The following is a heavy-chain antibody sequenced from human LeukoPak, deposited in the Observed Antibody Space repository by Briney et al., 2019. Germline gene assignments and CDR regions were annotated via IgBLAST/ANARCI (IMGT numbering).Heavy chain of an antibody. CDR2: IGSSGTT. V-gene: IGHV3-23*01. Sequence: SGGSLRLSCAASGFTFGTCGMNWVRQAPGKGLEWVSGIGSSGTTYYADSVKGRFTVSRDNSKNTLYLQMNSLGAEDTAVYYCAKGTTSGYNDALDIWGQGTMVTVSS. CDR1: GFTFGTCG. CDR3: AKGTTSGYNDALDI. J-gene: IGHJ3*02. D-gene: IGHD3-22*01.